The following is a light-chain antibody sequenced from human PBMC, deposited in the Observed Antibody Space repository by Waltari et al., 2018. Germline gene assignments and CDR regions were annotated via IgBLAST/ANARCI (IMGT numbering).Light chain of an antibody. CDR1: SSNVGRDN. J-gene: IGLJ1*01. V-gene: IGLV1-47*02. Sequence: QSVLTQPPSASATPGQRVTISCSGSSSNVGRDNVYWFQQLPGTAPKLPIYNDQRRPSGVPDRFSGPKSGTSASLAISGLRSEDEADYYCVAWDDSLSGYVFGTGTKVTVL. CDR2: NDQ. CDR3: VAWDDSLSGYV.